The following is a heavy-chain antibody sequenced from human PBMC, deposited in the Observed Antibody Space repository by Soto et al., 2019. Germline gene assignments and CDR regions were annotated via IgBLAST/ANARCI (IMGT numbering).Heavy chain of an antibody. Sequence: QIQLLQSGAEVKKPGASVKVTCKASGYTFSNFGISWVRQVPGQGLEWMGWISAYNANANYAQKFQGRLTMTADTSTSTAYMELRSLRSDDTAVYYCARENSYFDYWGQGTLVTVSS. V-gene: IGHV1-18*01. CDR3: ARENSYFDY. CDR1: GYTFSNFG. J-gene: IGHJ4*02. CDR2: ISAYNANA.